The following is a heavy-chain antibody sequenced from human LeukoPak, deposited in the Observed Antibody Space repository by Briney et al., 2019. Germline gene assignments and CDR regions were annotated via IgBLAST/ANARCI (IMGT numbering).Heavy chain of an antibody. CDR3: ARDARHCTSSSCYSFYLDS. CDR2: MNPNSGDT. V-gene: IGHV1-2*02. D-gene: IGHD2/OR15-2a*01. CDR1: GYTFTSYY. Sequence: ASVKVSCKASGYTFTSYYIHWVRQAPGQGLDWMGWMNPNSGDTKYAQKFQGRVTMTRDTSISTGYMELKWLRSDDTAVYYCARDARHCTSSSCYSFYLDSWGQGTLVTVSS. J-gene: IGHJ4*02.